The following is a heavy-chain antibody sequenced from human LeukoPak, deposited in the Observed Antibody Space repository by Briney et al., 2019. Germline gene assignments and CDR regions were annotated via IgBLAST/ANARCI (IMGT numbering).Heavy chain of an antibody. CDR3: ASTSSWPLFLPNY. Sequence: KPSETLSLTCAVYGGSFSGYYWSLIRQPPGKGLEWIGEINHSGSTNYNPSLKSRVTISVDTSKNQFSLKLSSVTAADTAVYYCASTSSWPLFLPNYWGQGTLVTVSS. J-gene: IGHJ4*02. V-gene: IGHV4-34*01. CDR1: GGSFSGYY. CDR2: INHSGST. D-gene: IGHD2-21*01.